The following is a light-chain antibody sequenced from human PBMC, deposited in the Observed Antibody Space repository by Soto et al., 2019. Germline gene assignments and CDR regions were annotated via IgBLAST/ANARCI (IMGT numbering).Light chain of an antibody. V-gene: IGKV3-20*01. J-gene: IGKJ1*01. Sequence: EIVLTQSPGTLSLSPGERATLSCRASQSVSTNYLAWYQRKPGQAPRLLIYGASSRATDIPHRFSGSGSGTDFTLTITRLEPEDFAVYFCQQYGSSTPTFGQGTKVGVK. CDR2: GAS. CDR3: QQYGSSTPT. CDR1: QSVSTNY.